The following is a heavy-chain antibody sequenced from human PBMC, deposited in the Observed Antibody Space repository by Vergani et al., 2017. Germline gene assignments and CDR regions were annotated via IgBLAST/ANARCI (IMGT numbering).Heavy chain of an antibody. J-gene: IGHJ4*02. CDR2: IPFDGSKK. V-gene: IGHV3-30*02. CDR3: ARALIGAAGTAD. D-gene: IGHD6-13*01. Sequence: QVHLVESGGGVVQPGGSLRLSCAASGFTFSDFGMHWVRQVPGKGLEWMAFIPFDGSKKFYADSVKGRFTISRDISKSSLYLHMNSLRPEDTAVYYCARALIGAAGTADGGQGTRVTVSS. CDR1: GFTFSDFG.